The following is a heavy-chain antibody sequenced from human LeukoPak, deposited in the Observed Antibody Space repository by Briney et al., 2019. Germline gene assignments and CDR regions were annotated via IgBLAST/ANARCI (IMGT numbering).Heavy chain of an antibody. J-gene: IGHJ4*02. CDR2: IIPIFGIA. Sequence: SVTVSCKASGGTFSSYTISWVRQAPGHGLEWMGGIIPIFGIANYAQKFQGRVTITADESMSTAYMELSSLRSEDTAVYYCARAQGYFDYWGQGTLVTVSS. CDR1: GGTFSSYT. V-gene: IGHV1-69*13. CDR3: ARAQGYFDY.